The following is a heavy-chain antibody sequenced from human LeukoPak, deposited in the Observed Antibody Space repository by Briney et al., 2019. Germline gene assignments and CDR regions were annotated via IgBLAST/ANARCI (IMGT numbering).Heavy chain of an antibody. CDR1: GYTFTSYY. Sequence: ASVKVSCKASGYTFTSYYMHWVRQAPGQGLEWMGWINPNSGGTNYAQKCQGRVTMTRDTSISTAYMELSRLRSDDTAVYYCARVGILTGYYSPGRYYGMDVWGQGTTVTVSS. J-gene: IGHJ6*02. V-gene: IGHV1-2*02. D-gene: IGHD3-9*01. CDR3: ARVGILTGYYSPGRYYGMDV. CDR2: INPNSGGT.